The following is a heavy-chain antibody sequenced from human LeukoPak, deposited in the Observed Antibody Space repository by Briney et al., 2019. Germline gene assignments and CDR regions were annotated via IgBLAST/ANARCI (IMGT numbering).Heavy chain of an antibody. Sequence: ASVKVSCKASGYTFTSYDINWVRQATAQGHELVGWMNPNSGNTGYAQKFQGRVTMTRNTSITTAYMEVSSLRSEDTAVYYCVRSVGGGTIFGVVTNYYYYYYMDVWGKGTTVTVSS. V-gene: IGHV1-8*01. CDR2: MNPNSGNT. D-gene: IGHD3-3*01. J-gene: IGHJ6*03. CDR3: VRSVGGGTIFGVVTNYYYYYYMDV. CDR1: GYTFTSYD.